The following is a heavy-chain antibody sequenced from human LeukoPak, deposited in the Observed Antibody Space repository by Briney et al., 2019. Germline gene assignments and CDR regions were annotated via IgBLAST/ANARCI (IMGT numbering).Heavy chain of an antibody. D-gene: IGHD4-23*01. V-gene: IGHV3-7*01. CDR1: GFTFSSYW. Sequence: GGSLRLSCAASGFTFSSYWMSWVRQAPGKGLEWVANIKQDGSEKYYVDSVKGRFTISRDNAKNSLYLQMNSLRAEDTAVYYCARGMRTDYGGNDFDYWGQGTLVTVSS. CDR2: IKQDGSEK. J-gene: IGHJ4*02. CDR3: ARGMRTDYGGNDFDY.